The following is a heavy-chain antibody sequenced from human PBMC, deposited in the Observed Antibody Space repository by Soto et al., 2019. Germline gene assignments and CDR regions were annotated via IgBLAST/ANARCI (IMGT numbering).Heavy chain of an antibody. CDR1: GFTFSGHT. Sequence: EVQLVESGGGLVKPGGSLRLSCAASGFTFSGHTINWVRQAPGKGLEWVSSVSRSSSYIYYADSVKGRFTVSRDDAEKSLYLQMNSLRAEDTGIYYCARCMGFDGSGYAFFGSWGQGTQVTVSS. CDR2: VSRSSSYI. J-gene: IGHJ4*02. V-gene: IGHV3-21*01. D-gene: IGHD3-10*01. CDR3: ARCMGFDGSGYAFFGS.